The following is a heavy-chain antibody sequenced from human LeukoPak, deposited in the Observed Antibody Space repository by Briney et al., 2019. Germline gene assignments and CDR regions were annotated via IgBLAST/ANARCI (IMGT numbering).Heavy chain of an antibody. Sequence: SETLSLTCTVSGGPISGYYWSWIRQPPGKGLEWIAYIYYSGSTNYNPSLKSRVTISVDTSKNQFSLKLSSVTAADTAVYYCARDRRHNSGFPFFDYWGQGTLVTVSS. CDR2: IYYSGST. V-gene: IGHV4-59*01. CDR1: GGPISGYY. J-gene: IGHJ4*02. D-gene: IGHD5-18*01. CDR3: ARDRRHNSGFPFFDY.